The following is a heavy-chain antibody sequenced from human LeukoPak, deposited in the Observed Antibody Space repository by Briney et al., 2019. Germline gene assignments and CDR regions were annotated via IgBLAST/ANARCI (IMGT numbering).Heavy chain of an antibody. CDR2: ISAYNGNT. CDR3: ARDHQTLDILTGYNYPADAFDI. J-gene: IGHJ3*02. D-gene: IGHD3-9*01. Sequence: ASVKVSCKASGYTLTSYGISWVRQAPGQGLEWMGWISAYNGNTNYAQKLQGRVTMTTDTSTSTAYMELRSLRSDDTAVYYCARDHQTLDILTGYNYPADAFDIWGQGTMVTVSS. V-gene: IGHV1-18*01. CDR1: GYTLTSYG.